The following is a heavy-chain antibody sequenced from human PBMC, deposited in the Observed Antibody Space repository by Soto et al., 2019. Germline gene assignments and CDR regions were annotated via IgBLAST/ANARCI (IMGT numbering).Heavy chain of an antibody. V-gene: IGHV1-8*01. CDR3: ARAPRNWGFDF. CDR1: GYTFTNYD. Sequence: QVQLVQSGAEVKKPGASVKVSCKASGYTFTNYDINWVRQTTGQGLEWMGRMNPNSGDTGYAQKFQDRVTMTRNTAISTAYMELSSLTFEDTAIYSCARAPRNWGFDFWGLGTLVTVSS. D-gene: IGHD7-27*01. J-gene: IGHJ4*02. CDR2: MNPNSGDT.